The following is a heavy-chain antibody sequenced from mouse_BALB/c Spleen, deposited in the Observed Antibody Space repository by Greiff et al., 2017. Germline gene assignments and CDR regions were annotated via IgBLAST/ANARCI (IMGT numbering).Heavy chain of an antibody. J-gene: IGHJ4*01. CDR1: GYTFTDYN. CDR2: IYPYNGGT. CDR3: ARLGYDGDYYAMDD. D-gene: IGHD2-2*01. Sequence: VQLQQSGPELVKPGASVKISCKASGYTFTDYNMHWVKQSHGKSLEWIGYIYPYNGGTGYNQKFKSKATLTVDNSSSPAYMELRSLTSEDSAVYYCARLGYDGDYYAMDDWGQGTSVTVSS. V-gene: IGHV1S29*02.